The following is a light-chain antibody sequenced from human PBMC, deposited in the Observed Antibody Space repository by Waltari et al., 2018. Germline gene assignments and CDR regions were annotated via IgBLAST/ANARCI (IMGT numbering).Light chain of an antibody. CDR1: QSIGSW. V-gene: IGKV1-5*03. J-gene: IGKJ2*01. CDR2: QAS. CDR3: QQYSSYST. Sequence: DIQMTQSPSTLSASVGDRVTITCRASQSIGSWLAWYQQKPGKAPKLLIYQASNLESGVPSRFSGSGSGTEVTLTISSLQPDDFATYCCQQYSSYSTFGQGTKVEI.